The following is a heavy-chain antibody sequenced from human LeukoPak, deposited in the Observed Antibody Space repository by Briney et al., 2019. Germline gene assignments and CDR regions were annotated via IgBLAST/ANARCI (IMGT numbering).Heavy chain of an antibody. CDR1: GFTFSNYA. J-gene: IGHJ4*02. Sequence: SGGSLRLSCAASGFTFSNYAMHWVRQAPGKGLEWVAVRSYDGSNKYYADSVKGRFTISRDNSKNTLYLQMNSLRAEDTAVYYCARVLVVLVPAAMDYWGQGTLVTVSS. CDR2: RSYDGSNK. CDR3: ARVLVVLVPAAMDY. D-gene: IGHD2-2*01. V-gene: IGHV3-30*04.